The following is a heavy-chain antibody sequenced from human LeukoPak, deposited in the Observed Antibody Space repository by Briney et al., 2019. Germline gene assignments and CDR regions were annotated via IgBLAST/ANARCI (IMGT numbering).Heavy chain of an antibody. Sequence: SVKVSCKASGGTFSSYAISWVRQAPGQGLEWMGRIIPIFGTANYAQKFKGRVTITADKSTSTAYMELSSLRSEDTAVYYCARSWDSSSWYWDYWGQGTLVTVSS. D-gene: IGHD6-13*01. CDR2: IIPIFGTA. J-gene: IGHJ4*02. CDR1: GGTFSSYA. V-gene: IGHV1-69*06. CDR3: ARSWDSSSWYWDY.